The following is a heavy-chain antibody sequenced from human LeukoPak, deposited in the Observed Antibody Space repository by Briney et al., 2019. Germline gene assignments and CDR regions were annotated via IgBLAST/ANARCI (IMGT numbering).Heavy chain of an antibody. Sequence: GGSLRLSCAASGFTFSSYGMHWVRQAPGEGLEWVAFIRYDGTNKYYADSVKGRLTISRDNSKNTLYLQMNSLRAEDTAVYYCAKVYSSSWYAVFDYWGQGTLVTVSS. D-gene: IGHD6-13*01. CDR2: IRYDGTNK. V-gene: IGHV3-30*02. CDR3: AKVYSSSWYAVFDY. J-gene: IGHJ4*02. CDR1: GFTFSSYG.